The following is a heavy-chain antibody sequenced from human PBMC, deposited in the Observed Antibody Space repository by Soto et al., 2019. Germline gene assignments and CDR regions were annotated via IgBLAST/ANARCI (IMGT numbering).Heavy chain of an antibody. Sequence: QVQLQESGPGLVKPSQTLSLTCTVSGGSISSGGYYWSWIRQHPGKGLEWIGYIYYSGSTYYNPSLKSRVTISVDTSKNQFSLKLSSVTAADTAVYYCARERVVPAAQLYYYYVMDVWGQGTTVTVSS. J-gene: IGHJ6*02. CDR2: IYYSGST. V-gene: IGHV4-31*03. D-gene: IGHD2-2*01. CDR1: GGSISSGGYY. CDR3: ARERVVPAAQLYYYYVMDV.